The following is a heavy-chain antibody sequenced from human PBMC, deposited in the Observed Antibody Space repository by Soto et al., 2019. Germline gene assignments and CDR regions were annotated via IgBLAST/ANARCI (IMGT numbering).Heavy chain of an antibody. CDR1: GFSLSTYRVG. D-gene: IGHD3-16*01. Sequence: QITLKESGPTLVDPTQTLTLTCSFSGFSLSTYRVGVAWIRQPPGKALEWLAFIYWDDDRRYSPSLKTRLAITKDTSKNQVVLTMTNLDPGDTATYYCAHIMITYGGVSALDAFDIWGQGTMVTVSS. CDR3: AHIMITYGGVSALDAFDI. CDR2: IYWDDDR. V-gene: IGHV2-5*02. J-gene: IGHJ3*02.